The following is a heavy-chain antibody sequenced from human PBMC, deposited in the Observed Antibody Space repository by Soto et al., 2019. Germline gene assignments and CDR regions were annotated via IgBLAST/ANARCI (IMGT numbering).Heavy chain of an antibody. CDR2: MHKSGTK. Sequence: SERLSLTCTVSGASVSSDDYFWTWIRQAPGKGLEWIGYMHKSGTKYYSPSLKSRVSISVDTSTTQFSLKLRSVTAADTAVYYCDRAVSGLESLLRTSHFYHCGQGNPLTV. CDR3: DRAVSGLESLLRTSHFYH. D-gene: IGHD3-3*01. J-gene: IGHJ4*02. V-gene: IGHV4-30-4*08. CDR1: GASVSSDDYF.